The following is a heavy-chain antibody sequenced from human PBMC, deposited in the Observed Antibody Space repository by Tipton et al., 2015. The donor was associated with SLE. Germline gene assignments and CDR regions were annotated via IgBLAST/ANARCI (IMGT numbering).Heavy chain of an antibody. CDR2: ISSSGSTI. V-gene: IGHV3-11*01. D-gene: IGHD2-2*01. CDR3: ARTVPAADYYYYYYMDV. CDR1: GFTFSDYY. J-gene: IGHJ6*03. Sequence: SLRLSCAASGFTFSDYYMSWIRQAPGKGLEWVSYISSSGSTIYYADSVKGRLTISRDNAKNSLYLQMNSLRAEDTAMYYCARTVPAADYYYYYYMDVWGKGTTVTVSS.